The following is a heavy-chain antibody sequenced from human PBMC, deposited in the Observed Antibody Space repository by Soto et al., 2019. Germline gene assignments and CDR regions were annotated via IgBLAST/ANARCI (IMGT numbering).Heavy chain of an antibody. Sequence: QVQLQESGPGLVKPSQTLSLTCTVSGGSISSGGYYWSWIRQHPGKGLEWIGYIYYSGSTYYNPSLKSRVTISVDTSKSQFSLKLSSVTAADTAVYYCARGADYYGSGSYNKYGMDVWGQGTTVTVSS. CDR1: GGSISSGGYY. CDR3: ARGADYYGSGSYNKYGMDV. CDR2: IYYSGST. J-gene: IGHJ6*02. V-gene: IGHV4-31*03. D-gene: IGHD3-10*01.